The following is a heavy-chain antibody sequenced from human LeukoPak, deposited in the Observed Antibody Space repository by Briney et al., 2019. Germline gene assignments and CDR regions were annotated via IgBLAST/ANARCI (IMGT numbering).Heavy chain of an antibody. CDR2: ISYDGSNK. CDR1: GFTFSSYA. CDR3: ARIDYYHGMDV. V-gene: IGHV3-30-3*01. J-gene: IGHJ6*02. Sequence: PGGSLRLSCAAAGFTFSSYAMHWVRQAPGKGLEWVAVISYDGSNKYYADSVKGRFTISRDNSKNTLYLQMNSLRAEDTAVYYCARIDYYHGMDVWGQGTTVTVSS.